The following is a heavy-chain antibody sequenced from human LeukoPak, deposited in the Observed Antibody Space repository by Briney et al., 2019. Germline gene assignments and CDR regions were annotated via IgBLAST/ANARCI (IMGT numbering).Heavy chain of an antibody. Sequence: SVKVSCKASGYTFTSYGISWVRQAPGQGLEWMGGITPILGTANYAQKFQGRVTITADKSTSTAYMELSSLRSEDTAVYYCARGNRDSGYDWDDAFDIWAKGQWSPSLQ. J-gene: IGHJ3*02. CDR2: ITPILGTA. V-gene: IGHV1-69*10. CDR1: GYTFTSYG. CDR3: ARGNRDSGYDWDDAFDI. D-gene: IGHD5-12*01.